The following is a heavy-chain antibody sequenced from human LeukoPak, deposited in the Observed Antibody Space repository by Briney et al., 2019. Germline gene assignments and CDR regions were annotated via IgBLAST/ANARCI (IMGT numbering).Heavy chain of an antibody. D-gene: IGHD2-21*02. V-gene: IGHV4-34*01. J-gene: IGHJ6*03. Sequence: SETLSLTCAVYGGSFSGYYWSWIRQPPGKGLEWIGEINHSGSTNYNPSLKSRVTISVDTSKNQFSLKLSSVTAADTAVYYCARGIVAVTAILRYYYYYYMDVWGKGTTVTVSS. CDR2: INHSGST. CDR1: GGSFSGYY. CDR3: ARGIVAVTAILRYYYYYYMDV.